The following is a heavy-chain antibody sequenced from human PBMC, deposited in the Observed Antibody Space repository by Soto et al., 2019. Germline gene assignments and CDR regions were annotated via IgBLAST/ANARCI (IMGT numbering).Heavy chain of an antibody. J-gene: IGHJ4*02. Sequence: QVQLVESGGGVVQPGRSLRLSCAASGFTFSTYGMHWVRQVPGKGLEWVAGITYDGSKKYYADSVKGRFTISRDKSKNTLDLQMDSLKPEDTAVYYCAKDLTAYDFWRGYHFWGQGTLVNVSS. V-gene: IGHV3-30*18. D-gene: IGHD3-3*01. CDR1: GFTFSTYG. CDR3: AKDLTAYDFWRGYHF. CDR2: ITYDGSKK.